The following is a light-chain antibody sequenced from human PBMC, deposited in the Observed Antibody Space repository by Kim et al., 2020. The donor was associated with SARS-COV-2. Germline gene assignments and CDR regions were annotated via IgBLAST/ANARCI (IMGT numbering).Light chain of an antibody. Sequence: VDPGKTARITCGGDNIGLKSVHWYQQKPGQAPLLVIYYDSDRPSGIPERFSGSNSGNTATLTISRVEAGDEGDYYCQVWDGISEFVFGTGTKVTVL. J-gene: IGLJ1*01. V-gene: IGLV3-21*04. CDR3: QVWDGISEFV. CDR1: NIGLKS. CDR2: YDS.